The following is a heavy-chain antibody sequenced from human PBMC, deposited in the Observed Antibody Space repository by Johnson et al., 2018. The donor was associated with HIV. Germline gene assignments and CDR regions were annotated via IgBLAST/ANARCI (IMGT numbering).Heavy chain of an antibody. J-gene: IGHJ3*01. CDR3: ARVGASRFDAFHV. D-gene: IGHD3-16*01. CDR2: ITGTGGST. V-gene: IGHV3-23*04. Sequence: VQLVESGGNFVQPGRSLRLSCAASGFTFDDYAMHWVRQAPGKGLEWVSGITGTGGSTYYADSVKGRFTISRDNSKNTLYLQMNSLRAEDTAVYYCARVGASRFDAFHVWGQGTMVTVSS. CDR1: GFTFDDYA.